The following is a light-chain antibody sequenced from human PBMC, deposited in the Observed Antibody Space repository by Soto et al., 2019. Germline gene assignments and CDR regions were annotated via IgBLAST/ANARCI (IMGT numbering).Light chain of an antibody. V-gene: IGKV3-11*01. CDR1: QSVSNF. Sequence: IVLPQSPATLSLSPGERATLSCRASQSVSNFLAWYQQKPGQAPRLLIYDASNRATGIPARFSGSGSGTDFTLTISSLEPEDFAVYYCQQRSNWPSITFGQGTRLEIK. J-gene: IGKJ5*01. CDR3: QQRSNWPSIT. CDR2: DAS.